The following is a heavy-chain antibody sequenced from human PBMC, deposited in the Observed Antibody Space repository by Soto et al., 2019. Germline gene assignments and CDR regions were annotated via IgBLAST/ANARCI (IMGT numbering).Heavy chain of an antibody. Sequence: ASVKVSCKASGYTFTSYDINWVRQATGQGLEWMGWMNPNSGNTGYAQKFQGRVTMTRNTSISTAYMELSSLRSEDTAVYYCARGVRGYSGYDHQDYYYMDVWGKGTTVTVSS. CDR3: ARGVRGYSGYDHQDYYYMDV. CDR1: GYTFTSYD. D-gene: IGHD5-12*01. V-gene: IGHV1-8*01. J-gene: IGHJ6*03. CDR2: MNPNSGNT.